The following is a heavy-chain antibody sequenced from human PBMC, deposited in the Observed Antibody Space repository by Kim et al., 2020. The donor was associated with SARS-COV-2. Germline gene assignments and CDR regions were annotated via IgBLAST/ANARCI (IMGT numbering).Heavy chain of an antibody. CDR1: GGSISSYY. CDR3: ARDRASFYYDSSGQNAFDI. V-gene: IGHV4-59*01. CDR2: IYYSGST. Sequence: SETLSLTCTVSGGSISSYYWSWIRQPPGKGLEWIGYIYYSGSTNYNPSLKSRVTISVDTSKNQFSLKLSSVTAADTAVYYCARDRASFYYDSSGQNAFDIWGQGTMVTVSS. D-gene: IGHD3-22*01. J-gene: IGHJ3*02.